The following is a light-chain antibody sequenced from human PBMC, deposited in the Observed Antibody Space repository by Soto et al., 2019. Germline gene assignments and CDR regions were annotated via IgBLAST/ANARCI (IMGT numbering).Light chain of an antibody. Sequence: QSVLTQPPSVSGAPGQRVTISCTRRSSNIGAGYDVPWYQQLPGTAPKLLIHGNTNRPSGVPDRFSGSKSGTSASLAITGLQAEDEADYYCQSYDNSLSGSVVFGGGTKLTVL. V-gene: IGLV1-40*01. J-gene: IGLJ2*01. CDR1: SSNIGAGYD. CDR3: QSYDNSLSGSVV. CDR2: GNT.